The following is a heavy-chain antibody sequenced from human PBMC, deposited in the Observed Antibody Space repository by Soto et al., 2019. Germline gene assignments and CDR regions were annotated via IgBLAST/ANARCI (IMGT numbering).Heavy chain of an antibody. CDR2: IRNDGGA. J-gene: IGHJ6*01. CDR1: GFTVTSTY. V-gene: IGHV3-53*01. CDR3: AKEYYYSLDV. Sequence: EVQLVESGGGLIQPGGSLRLSCAASGFTVTSTYMSWVRQAPGKGLEWVSVIRNDGGAFYADSVKGRFTLSRDNSKNTLYLQMNSLRAEDTAVYYCAKEYYYSLDVRGQGTTVTVSS.